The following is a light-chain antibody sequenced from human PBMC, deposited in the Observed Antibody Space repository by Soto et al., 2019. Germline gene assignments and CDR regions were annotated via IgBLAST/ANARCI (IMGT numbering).Light chain of an antibody. CDR1: QSVNSTS. CDR3: QQYDGSPPWT. J-gene: IGKJ1*01. V-gene: IGKV3-20*01. CDR2: GAS. Sequence: EIVLTQSPGTLSFSPGEGATLSCRASQSVNSTSLAWYQQKPGQARRLLIYGASNRATGIPDRFSGSGSGTDFTLTISRLEPEDFAVYYCQQYDGSPPWTFGLGTKVEFK.